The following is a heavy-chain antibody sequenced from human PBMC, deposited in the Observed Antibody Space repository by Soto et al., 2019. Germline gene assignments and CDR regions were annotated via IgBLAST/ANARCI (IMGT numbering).Heavy chain of an antibody. CDR1: GDTFNFYS. CDR2: VNPILSMS. CDR3: STSYGSGYRAFDY. J-gene: IGHJ4*02. Sequence: QVQLVQSGTEVKRPGSSVKVSCKASGDTFNFYSINWVRQAPGLGLEWMGRVNPILSMSNYAQRFQGRVTMTADKSTSTAYMELSGLRSDDAAIYYCSTSYGSGYRAFDYWGQGALVNVSS. V-gene: IGHV1-69*04. D-gene: IGHD3-10*01.